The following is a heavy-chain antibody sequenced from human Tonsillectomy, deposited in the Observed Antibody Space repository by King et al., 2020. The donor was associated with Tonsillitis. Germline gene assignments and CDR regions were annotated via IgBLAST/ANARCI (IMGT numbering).Heavy chain of an antibody. CDR3: AKDTAAFGVATTDFDY. Sequence: VQLVESGGGLVQPGGSLRLSCAASGFTFRRYAMSWVRQAPGKGLEWVSTISDSGGSAYYADSVKGRFTISRDNSKNTLYLQMNSLRAEDTAVYYCAKDTAAFGVATTDFDYWGQGTLVTVSS. J-gene: IGHJ4*02. V-gene: IGHV3-23*04. CDR2: ISDSGGSA. D-gene: IGHD5-12*01. CDR1: GFTFRRYA.